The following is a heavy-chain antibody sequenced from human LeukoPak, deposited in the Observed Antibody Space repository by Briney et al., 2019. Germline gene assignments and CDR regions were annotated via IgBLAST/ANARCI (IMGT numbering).Heavy chain of an antibody. V-gene: IGHV4-39*01. CDR1: GGSISSSSYY. CDR2: IYYSRST. CDR3: ARVPTVTFFDY. Sequence: SETLSLTCTVSGGSISSSSYYWGWIRQPPGKGLEWIGSIYYSRSTYSNTSLKSRVTISVDTSKNQFSLKLSSVTTADTAVYYCARVPTVTFFDYWGQGTLVTVSS. J-gene: IGHJ4*02. D-gene: IGHD4-17*01.